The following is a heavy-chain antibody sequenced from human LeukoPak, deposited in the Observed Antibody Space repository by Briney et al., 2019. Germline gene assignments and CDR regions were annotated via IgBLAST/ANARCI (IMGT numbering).Heavy chain of an antibody. D-gene: IGHD3-10*02. J-gene: IGHJ3*02. V-gene: IGHV4-4*07. CDR2: IYSGGDT. CDR3: ARDAAPQGITMFWTI. Sequence: SETLSLTCTASGGSVRNYYWSWIRQSAARGLEWVGRIYSGGDTYHNPSLTGRVTLSVDTSKNQFSLTLTSVTAADTAVYFCARDAAPQGITMFWTIWGHGTMVSVSS. CDR1: GGSVRNYY.